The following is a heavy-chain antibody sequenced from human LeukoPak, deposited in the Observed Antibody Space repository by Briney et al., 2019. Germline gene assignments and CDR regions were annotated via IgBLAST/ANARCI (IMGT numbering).Heavy chain of an antibody. D-gene: IGHD3-10*01. CDR1: GYTLTSYG. CDR2: ISADNGNT. V-gene: IGHV1-18*04. CDR3: AREVLTYYYGSGSAYYFDY. J-gene: IGHJ4*02. Sequence: ASVKVSCKASGYTLTSYGISWVRQAPGQGLEWMGWISADNGNTNYAQKLQGRVTMTTDTSTSTAYMELRSLRSDDTAVYYCAREVLTYYYGSGSAYYFDYWGQGTLVSVSS.